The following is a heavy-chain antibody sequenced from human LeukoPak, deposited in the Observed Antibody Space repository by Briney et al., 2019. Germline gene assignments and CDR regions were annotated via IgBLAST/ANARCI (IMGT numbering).Heavy chain of an antibody. J-gene: IGHJ4*02. Sequence: GGSLRLSCAASGFTFSSYAMSWVRQAPGKGLEGVSAISGGGGSTYYADSVKGRFTISRDNSKNTLYLQMNSLRAEDTAVYYCARFLPTHIVGANYYFEYCGQGTLVTVSS. CDR1: GFTFSSYA. V-gene: IGHV3-23*01. CDR2: ISGGGGST. D-gene: IGHD2-21*01. CDR3: ARFLPTHIVGANYYFEY.